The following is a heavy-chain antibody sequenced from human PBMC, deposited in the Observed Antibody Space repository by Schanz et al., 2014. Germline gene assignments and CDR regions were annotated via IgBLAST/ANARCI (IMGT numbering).Heavy chain of an antibody. CDR3: ARDPNSVNELDY. J-gene: IGHJ4*02. CDR2: IASGGSHT. D-gene: IGHD5-12*01. Sequence: QLVESGGGLVQPGGSLRLSCAASGFTFSDYAMSWVRQAPGKGLEWVSTIASGGSHTFYADSVTGRFTISGDNSKNTLFLQMNSLRVEDTAVYYCARDPNSVNELDYWGQGTLVTVSS. CDR1: GFTFSDYA. V-gene: IGHV3-23*04.